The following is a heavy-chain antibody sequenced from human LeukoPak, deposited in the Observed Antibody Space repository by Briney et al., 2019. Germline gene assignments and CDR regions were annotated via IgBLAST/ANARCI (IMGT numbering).Heavy chain of an antibody. J-gene: IGHJ4*02. Sequence: ASVKVSCKASGYTFTGYYIHWVRQAPGQGLEWMGWINPNSGDPSYAQKFRGRVSMTRDTSISTAYMELSRLRSDDTAIYYCARDRDKLWFGELLYDYWGQGTLVTVSS. D-gene: IGHD3-10*01. V-gene: IGHV1-2*02. CDR1: GYTFTGYY. CDR3: ARDRDKLWFGELLYDY. CDR2: INPNSGDP.